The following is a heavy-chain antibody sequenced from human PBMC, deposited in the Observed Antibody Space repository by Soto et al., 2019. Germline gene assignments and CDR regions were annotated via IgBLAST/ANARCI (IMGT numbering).Heavy chain of an antibody. V-gene: IGHV1-8*01. J-gene: IGHJ6*02. D-gene: IGHD2-15*01. CDR1: GYPLTSYD. CDR2: MNPNSGNT. CDR3: PRKVRIWSDYYYYGMDV. Sequence: XAVKVSCKASGYPLTSYDVNWVRQATGQGLEWMGWMNPNSGNTGYAQKFQGRVTMTRNTSISTAYMELSSLRSEDTAVYYCPRKVRIWSDYYYYGMDVWGQGTTVTVSS.